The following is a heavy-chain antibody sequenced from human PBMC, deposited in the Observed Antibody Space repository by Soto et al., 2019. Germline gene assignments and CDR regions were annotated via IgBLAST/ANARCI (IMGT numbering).Heavy chain of an antibody. CDR1: GGTFSSYA. CDR3: ARVGSCLKPDRCYYYYYGMDV. Sequence: ASVKVSCKASGGTFSSYAISWVRQAPGQGLEWMGGIIPIFGTANYAQKFQGRVTITADESTSTAYMELSSLRSEDTAVYYCARVGSCLKPDRCYYYYYGMDVWGQGTTVTVSS. D-gene: IGHD3-16*01. CDR2: IIPIFGTA. V-gene: IGHV1-69*13. J-gene: IGHJ6*02.